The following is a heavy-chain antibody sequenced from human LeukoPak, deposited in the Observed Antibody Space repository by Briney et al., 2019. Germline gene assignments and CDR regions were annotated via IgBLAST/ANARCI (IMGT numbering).Heavy chain of an antibody. CDR3: ARDSHNYYYDSSGYDAFDI. V-gene: IGHV1-18*01. CDR2: ISAYNGNT. CDR1: GYTFTSYG. D-gene: IGHD3-22*01. Sequence: RASVKVSCKASGYTFTSYGISWVRQAPGQGLEWMGWISAYNGNTNYAQKLQGRVTMTTDTSTSTAYMELRSLRSDDTAVYYCARDSHNYYYDSSGYDAFDIWGQGTMVTVSS. J-gene: IGHJ3*02.